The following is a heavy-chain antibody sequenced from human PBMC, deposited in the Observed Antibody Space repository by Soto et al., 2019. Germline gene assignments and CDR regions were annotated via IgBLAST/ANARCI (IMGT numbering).Heavy chain of an antibody. CDR3: EVTTGH. CDR1: GYTFTSYD. D-gene: IGHD4-17*01. Sequence: ASVKVSCKASGYTFTSYDINWVRQAPGQGLEYMGWVSPENRNAGYAPQFRGRVSMTADTSINTVYLELTTLTYEDTAVYYCEVTTGHWGQGTMVTVSS. CDR2: VSPENRNA. V-gene: IGHV1-8*02. J-gene: IGHJ4*02.